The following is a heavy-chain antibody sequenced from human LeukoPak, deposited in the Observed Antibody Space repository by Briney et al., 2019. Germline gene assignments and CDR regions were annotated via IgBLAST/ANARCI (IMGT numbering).Heavy chain of an antibody. CDR2: IYHSGST. CDR3: ARGGPRVTMVRGATPLNWFDP. D-gene: IGHD3-10*01. V-gene: IGHV4-30-2*01. Sequence: SETLSLTCTVSGGSTSSGDYYWSWIRQPPGKGLEWIGYIYHSGSTYYNPSLKSRVTISVDRSKNQFSLKLSSVTAADTAVYYCARGGPRVTMVRGATPLNWFDPWGQGTLVTVSS. J-gene: IGHJ5*02. CDR1: GGSTSSGDYY.